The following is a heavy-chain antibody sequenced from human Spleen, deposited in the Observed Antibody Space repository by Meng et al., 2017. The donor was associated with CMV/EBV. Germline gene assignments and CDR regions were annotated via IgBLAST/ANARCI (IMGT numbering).Heavy chain of an antibody. V-gene: IGHV3-53*01. CDR1: GFSVSSNY. Sequence: GESLKISCAVSGFSVSSNYMSWVRQAPGKGLEWVSVIASDGRTNYAESVKGRFTTSRDNSKNTLHLQMNSLRAEDTAVYYCARDPSQIYWFDTWGQGTLVTVSS. CDR3: ARDPSQIYWFDT. D-gene: IGHD2/OR15-2a*01. J-gene: IGHJ5*02. CDR2: IASDGRT.